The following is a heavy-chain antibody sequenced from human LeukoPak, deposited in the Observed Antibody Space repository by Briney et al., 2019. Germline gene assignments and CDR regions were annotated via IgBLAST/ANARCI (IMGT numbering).Heavy chain of an antibody. V-gene: IGHV3-48*02. CDR2: ISSSSTI. CDR1: GFTFSSYS. D-gene: IGHD1-26*01. J-gene: IGHJ6*02. CDR3: ARDGYSYYYYGMDV. Sequence: GGSLRLSCAASGFTFSSYSMNWVRQAPGKGLEWVSYISSSSTIYYADSVKGRFTISRDNAKNSLYLQMNSLRDEDTAVYYCARDGYSYYYYGMDVWGQGTTVTVSS.